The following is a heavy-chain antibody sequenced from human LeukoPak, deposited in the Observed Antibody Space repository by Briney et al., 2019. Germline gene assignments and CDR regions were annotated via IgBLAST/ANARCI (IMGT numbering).Heavy chain of an antibody. J-gene: IGHJ4*02. CDR3: ARDMNYYDSSGYYYVN. CDR2: IKQDGSEK. CDR1: GFTFSSYW. D-gene: IGHD3-22*01. Sequence: GGSLRLSCAASGFTFSSYWMSWVRQAPGKGLEWVANIKQDGSEKYYVDSVKGRFTISRDNAKNSLYLQMNSLRAEDTAVYYCARDMNYYDSSGYYYVNWGQGTLVTVSS. V-gene: IGHV3-7*01.